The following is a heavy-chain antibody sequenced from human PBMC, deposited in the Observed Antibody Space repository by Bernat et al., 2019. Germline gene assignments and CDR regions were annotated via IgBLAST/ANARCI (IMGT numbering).Heavy chain of an antibody. D-gene: IGHD3-16*01. Sequence: QVMLVESGGGVVQPGGSLRLSCAASGFTFRNYGMHWVRQTPAKGLEWVAFTRYDGDNKYYLDSVRGRFTISRDNSKNTLYLQMNSLRPEDTAVYYCAKDGSRGIQLGEFGTPGTDVWGQGTTVTVSS. CDR2: TRYDGDNK. CDR1: GFTFRNYG. V-gene: IGHV3-30*02. J-gene: IGHJ6*02. CDR3: AKDGSRGIQLGEFGTPGTDV.